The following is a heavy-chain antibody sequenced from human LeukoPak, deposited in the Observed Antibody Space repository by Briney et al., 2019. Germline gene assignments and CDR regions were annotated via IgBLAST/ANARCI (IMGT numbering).Heavy chain of an antibody. CDR2: IYTSGCT. Sequence: SETLSLTCTVSGGSISSGSYYWSWIRQPAGKGLEWIGRIYTSGCTNYNPSLKSRVTISVDTSKNQFSLKLSSVTAADTAVYYCARTTVTEGVDYWGQGTLVTISS. D-gene: IGHD4-17*01. J-gene: IGHJ4*02. CDR1: GGSISSGSYY. CDR3: ARTTVTEGVDY. V-gene: IGHV4-61*02.